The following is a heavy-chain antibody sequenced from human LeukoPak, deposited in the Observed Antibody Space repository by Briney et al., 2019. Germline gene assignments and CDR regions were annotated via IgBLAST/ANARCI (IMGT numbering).Heavy chain of an antibody. CDR1: GFTFSSYA. J-gene: IGHJ3*02. D-gene: IGHD6-13*01. V-gene: IGHV3-23*01. Sequence: GGSLRLSCAASGFTFSSYAMNWVRQAPGKGLEWVSGISGSGGSTYYADSVKGRFTISRDNSKNTLYLQINSLRAEDTAVYYCARDLPSIADQSDAFDIWGQGTMVTVSS. CDR2: ISGSGGST. CDR3: ARDLPSIADQSDAFDI.